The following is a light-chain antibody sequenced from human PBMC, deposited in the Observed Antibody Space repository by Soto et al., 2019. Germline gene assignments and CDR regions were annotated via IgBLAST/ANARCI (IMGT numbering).Light chain of an antibody. Sequence: VLTQSPRSRARARFRPASISCSASQALLHITGEPFPVWYLQKPGQSPQLLIYEVPTRVSGVPDRFSGSGSGTDFTPEISRVETDAVGIYYCMQSTQLPPNFGQGTRLEIK. CDR2: EVP. J-gene: IGKJ5*01. CDR3: MQSTQLPPN. CDR1: QALLHITGEPF. V-gene: IGKV2D-29*02.